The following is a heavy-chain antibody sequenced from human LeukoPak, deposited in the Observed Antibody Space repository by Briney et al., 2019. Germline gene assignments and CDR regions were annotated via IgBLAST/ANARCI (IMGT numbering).Heavy chain of an antibody. J-gene: IGHJ5*02. V-gene: IGHV1-2*02. CDR2: INPNSGGT. CDR3: ARKLGVVVAATGVHWFDP. D-gene: IGHD2-15*01. Sequence: ASVKASCKASGYTFTGYYMHWVRQAPGQGLEWMGWINPNSGGTNYAQKFQGRVTVTRDTSISTAYMELSRLRSDDTAVYYCARKLGVVVAATGVHWFDPWGQGTLVTVSS. CDR1: GYTFTGYY.